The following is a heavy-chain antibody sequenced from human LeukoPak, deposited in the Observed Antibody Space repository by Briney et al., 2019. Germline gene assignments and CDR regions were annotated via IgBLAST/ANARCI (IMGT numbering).Heavy chain of an antibody. CDR3: ARGWMGSSWYYYYYMDV. J-gene: IGHJ6*03. V-gene: IGHV1-8*03. CDR2: MNPNSGNT. CDR1: GYTFTSYD. Sequence: GASVKVSCKASGYTFTSYDINWVRQATGQGLEWMGWMNPNSGNTGYAQKFQGRVTITRNTSISTAYMELSSLRSEDTAVYYCARGWMGSSWYYYYYMDVWGKGTTVTVSS. D-gene: IGHD6-13*01.